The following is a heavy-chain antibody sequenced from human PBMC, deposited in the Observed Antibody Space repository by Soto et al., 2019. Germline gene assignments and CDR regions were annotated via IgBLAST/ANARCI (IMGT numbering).Heavy chain of an antibody. CDR3: ARVNFWSGYHPSSDY. D-gene: IGHD3-3*01. Sequence: PVGSLRLSCAASGFTFSDYYMSWIRQAPGKGLEWVSYISSSGSTIYYADSVKGRFTISRDNAKNSLYLQMNSLRAEDTAAYYCARVNFWSGYHPSSDYWGQGTLVTVSS. CDR2: ISSSGSTI. V-gene: IGHV3-11*01. J-gene: IGHJ4*02. CDR1: GFTFSDYY.